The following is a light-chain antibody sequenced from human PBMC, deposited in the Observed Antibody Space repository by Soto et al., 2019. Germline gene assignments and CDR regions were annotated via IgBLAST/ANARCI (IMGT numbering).Light chain of an antibody. J-gene: IGLJ3*02. CDR2: EVS. V-gene: IGLV2-14*01. CDR3: SSYTSSSTPCV. CDR1: SSDVGGYNY. Sequence: QSALTQPASVSGSPGQSITISCTGTSSDVGGYNYVSWYQQHPGKAPKLMIDEVSNRPSGVSNRFSGSKSGNTASLTISGLQAEDEADYYCSSYTSSSTPCVFGGGTKVTVL.